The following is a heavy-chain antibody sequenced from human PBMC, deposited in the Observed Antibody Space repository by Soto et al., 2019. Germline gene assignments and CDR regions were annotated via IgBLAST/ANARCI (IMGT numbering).Heavy chain of an antibody. CDR2: ISSSSSYI. CDR3: AREGPGSSSCYVDS. D-gene: IGHD6-13*01. CDR1: GFTFSDYY. V-gene: IGHV3-11*05. Sequence: QVQLVESGGGLVKPGGSLRLSCAASGFTFSDYYMSWIRQAPGKGLEWLSYISSSSSYINYADSVKGRFTISRDNAKNSLYLQMSRLRAEDTAVYYCAREGPGSSSCYVDSWGQGTLVTVSS. J-gene: IGHJ4*02.